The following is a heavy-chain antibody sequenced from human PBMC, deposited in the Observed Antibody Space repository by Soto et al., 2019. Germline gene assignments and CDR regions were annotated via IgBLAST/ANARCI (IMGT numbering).Heavy chain of an antibody. CDR1: AYTFTSYG. Sequence: ASLKGSCKASAYTFTSYGISWVQQAPGQGLEWMGWISAYNGNTNYAQKLQGRVTMTTDTSTSTAYMELRSLRSDDTAVYYCARDSKSGYSSSWYGYWGQGTLGTAPQ. V-gene: IGHV1-18*04. J-gene: IGHJ4*02. D-gene: IGHD6-13*01. CDR2: ISAYNGNT. CDR3: ARDSKSGYSSSWYGY.